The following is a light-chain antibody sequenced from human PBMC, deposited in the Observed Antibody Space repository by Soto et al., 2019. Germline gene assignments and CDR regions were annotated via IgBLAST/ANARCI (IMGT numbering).Light chain of an antibody. Sequence: QSVLTQPASVSGSPGQSITISCTGTSSDIGAYDYVSWYQHHPGKAPKLIIYDVSNRPSGVSIRFSGSKSGNTASLTISGLQAEDEADYYCSSYASSVLFGGGTKLTVL. CDR1: SSDIGAYDY. J-gene: IGLJ2*01. V-gene: IGLV2-14*01. CDR3: SSYASSVL. CDR2: DVS.